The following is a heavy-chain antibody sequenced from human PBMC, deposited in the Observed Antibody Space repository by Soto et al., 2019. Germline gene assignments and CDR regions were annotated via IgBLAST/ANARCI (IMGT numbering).Heavy chain of an antibody. J-gene: IGHJ4*02. CDR3: ARGAGFWSGYRY. V-gene: IGHV4-34*02. D-gene: IGHD3-3*01. CDR2: IHNSGST. Sequence: QVQLQQWGAGLLRPSETLSLTCAVYGGSFSGYYWSWIRQPPGKGLEWIGEIHNSGSTNYNPSLMGRVNISVDTSRNPFPLNLPSVTAADTAIYYCARGAGFWSGYRYLCQGILVTVSS. CDR1: GGSFSGYY.